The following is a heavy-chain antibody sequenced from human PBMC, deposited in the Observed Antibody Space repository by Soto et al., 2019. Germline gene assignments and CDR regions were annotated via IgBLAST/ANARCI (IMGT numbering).Heavy chain of an antibody. Sequence: GAPVKVSRKASRCTFSSYAISWVRQAPGQGLEWMGGIIPIFGTANYAQKLQGRVTITADESTSTAYMELSSLRSEDTAVYYCARGNNYYDSSGYYFPGVSWGQGTMVTVSS. V-gene: IGHV1-69*13. CDR2: IIPIFGTA. CDR3: ARGNNYYDSSGYYFPGVS. D-gene: IGHD3-22*01. CDR1: RCTFSSYA. J-gene: IGHJ3*01.